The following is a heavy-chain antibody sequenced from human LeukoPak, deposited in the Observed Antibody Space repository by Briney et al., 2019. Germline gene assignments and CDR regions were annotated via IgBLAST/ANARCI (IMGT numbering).Heavy chain of an antibody. CDR3: VRDNCTGTSCHHFDY. CDR2: IKEDGSEK. V-gene: IGHV3-7*01. CDR1: AFTLSNYW. Sequence: GGSLRLSCAASAFTLSNYWMSSVPQAPGKGLEWVANIKEDGSEKYYVDSVKGRFTISRDNAKNSLYLQMNSLRAEDTAVYYCVRDNCTGTSCHHFDYWGQGTLVTVSS. D-gene: IGHD2-2*01. J-gene: IGHJ4*02.